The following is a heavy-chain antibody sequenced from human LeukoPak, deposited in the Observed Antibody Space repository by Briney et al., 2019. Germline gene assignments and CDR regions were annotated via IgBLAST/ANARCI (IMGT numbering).Heavy chain of an antibody. Sequence: ASVKVSCKASGYTFTSYDINWVRQATGQGLEWMGWMNPNSGNTGYAKKFQGRVTISTITSISTAYMELSSLRSEDTAVYYCASHYNFYYHYYYMDVWGKGTTVTIS. CDR1: GYTFTSYD. D-gene: IGHD5-24*01. J-gene: IGHJ6*03. CDR2: MNPNSGNT. V-gene: IGHV1-8*03. CDR3: ASHYNFYYHYYYMDV.